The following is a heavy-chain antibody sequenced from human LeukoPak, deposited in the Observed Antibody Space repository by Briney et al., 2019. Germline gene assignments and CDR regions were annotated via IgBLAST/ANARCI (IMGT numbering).Heavy chain of an antibody. CDR3: ARRYNSDDY. Sequence: DPSETLSLTCTVSGGSISSTSYYWGWIRQPPGKGLEWIGSIYYSGNTYYNPSLKSRVTISVDTSKNQFSLKLSSVTAADTAVYYCARRYNSDDYWGQGTLVTVSS. D-gene: IGHD1-14*01. CDR2: IYYSGNT. CDR1: GGSISSTSYY. J-gene: IGHJ4*02. V-gene: IGHV4-39*01.